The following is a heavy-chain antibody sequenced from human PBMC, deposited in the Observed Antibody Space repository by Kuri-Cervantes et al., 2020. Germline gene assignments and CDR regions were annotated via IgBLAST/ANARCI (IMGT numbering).Heavy chain of an antibody. J-gene: IGHJ4*02. CDR2: IYYSGST. CDR1: GGSISSYY. D-gene: IGHD4-17*01. CDR3: ARDWSGYGDEMGYFDY. Sequence: GSLRLSCTVSGGSISSYYWSWIRQPPGKGLEWIGYIYYSGSTNYNPSLKSRVTISVDTSKNQFSLKLSSVTAADTAVYYCARDWSGYGDEMGYFDYWGQGTLVTVSS. V-gene: IGHV4-59*12.